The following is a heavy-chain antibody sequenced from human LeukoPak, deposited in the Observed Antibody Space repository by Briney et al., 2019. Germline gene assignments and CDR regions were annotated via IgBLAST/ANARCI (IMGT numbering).Heavy chain of an antibody. CDR2: IGGDGGST. V-gene: IGHV3-23*01. J-gene: IGHJ4*02. CDR3: VKDRDGKYRIFIDY. Sequence: PAGSLRLSCAASGFTFTTYAMTWVRQAPGKGLEWVSTIGGDGGSTYSADSVNGRFTISRDNSENILYLQMNSLRAEDTAVYYCVKDRDGKYRIFIDYWGQGTLVTVSS. CDR1: GFTFTTYA. D-gene: IGHD3-3*02.